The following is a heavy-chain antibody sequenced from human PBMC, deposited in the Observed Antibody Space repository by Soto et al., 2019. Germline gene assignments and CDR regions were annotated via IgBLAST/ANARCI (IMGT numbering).Heavy chain of an antibody. D-gene: IGHD3-10*01. Sequence: QLQLQESGPGLVKPSETLSLTCTVSGGSISSSSYYWGWIRQPPGKGLEWIGSIYYSGSTYYNPSLKSRVTRSVDTSKNQFSLKLSSVTAADTAVYYCARELGSPSSYYYYYYYMDVWGKGTTVTVSS. J-gene: IGHJ6*03. CDR3: ARELGSPSSYYYYYYYMDV. V-gene: IGHV4-39*01. CDR2: IYYSGST. CDR1: GGSISSSSYY.